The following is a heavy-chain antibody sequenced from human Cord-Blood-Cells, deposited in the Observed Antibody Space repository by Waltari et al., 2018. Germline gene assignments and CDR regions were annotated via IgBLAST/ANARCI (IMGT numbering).Heavy chain of an antibody. V-gene: IGHV3-53*01. J-gene: IGHJ4*02. D-gene: IGHD6-13*01. Sequence: VQLVESGAGLIQSGGRVGLSWGASRFPVSRSYRSWVRQAPGKGLEWVSVIYSGGSTYYADSVKGRFTISRDNSKNTLYLQMNSLRAEDTAVYYCARLDSSSWSHFDYWGQGTLVTVSS. CDR2: IYSGGST. CDR3: ARLDSSSWSHFDY. CDR1: RFPVSRSY.